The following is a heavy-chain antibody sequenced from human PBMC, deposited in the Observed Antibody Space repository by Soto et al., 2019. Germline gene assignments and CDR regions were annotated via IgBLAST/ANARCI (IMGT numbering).Heavy chain of an antibody. CDR2: ISGSGGST. D-gene: IGHD2-15*01. V-gene: IGHV3-23*01. CDR1: GFTFSSYA. Sequence: PGGSLRLSCAASGFTFSSYAMSWVRQAPGKGLEWVSAISGSGGSTYYADSVKGRFTISRDNSKNTLYLQMNSLRAEDTAVYYCAKDGGIVVVVAATPDDAFDIWGQGTMVTVSS. CDR3: AKDGGIVVVVAATPDDAFDI. J-gene: IGHJ3*02.